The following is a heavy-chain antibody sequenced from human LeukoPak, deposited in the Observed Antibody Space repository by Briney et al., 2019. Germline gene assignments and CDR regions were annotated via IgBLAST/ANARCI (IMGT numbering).Heavy chain of an antibody. CDR1: GYTFTSYH. Sequence: ASVKVSCKASGYTFTSYHVHWVRQAPGQGLEWMGRINPNSGGTNSAQIFQGRVAMTLDTSTSTAYMELSRLTSDDSAVNFCARSEYTFGAIGYWGQGTLVTVSS. CDR2: INPNSGGT. CDR3: ARSEYTFGAIGY. D-gene: IGHD3-16*01. V-gene: IGHV1-2*06. J-gene: IGHJ4*02.